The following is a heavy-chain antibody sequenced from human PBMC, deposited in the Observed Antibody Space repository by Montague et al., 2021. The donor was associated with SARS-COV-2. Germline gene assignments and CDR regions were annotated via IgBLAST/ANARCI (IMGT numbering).Heavy chain of an antibody. J-gene: IGHJ4*02. V-gene: IGHV3-7*05. Sequence: SLRLSCAASGFAFSTYAMYWVRQVPGKGLEWVANIKQDGSEKYYVDSVKGRFTISRDNAKNSLYLQLDSLRAEDTAVYYCARGYDSSGYQYWGQGTLVTVSS. CDR2: IKQDGSEK. CDR1: GFAFSTYA. D-gene: IGHD3-22*01. CDR3: ARGYDSSGYQY.